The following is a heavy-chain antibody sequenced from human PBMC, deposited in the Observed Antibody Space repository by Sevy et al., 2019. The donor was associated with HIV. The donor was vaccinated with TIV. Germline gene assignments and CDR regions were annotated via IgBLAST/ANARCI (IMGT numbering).Heavy chain of an antibody. D-gene: IGHD3-10*01. CDR1: GFTFSSYA. Sequence: GGSLRLSCSASGFTFSSYAMHWVRQAPGKGLEYVSAISSNGGSTYYADSVKGRFTISRDNSKNMLYLQMSSLRAEDTAVYYCVKASSVRGVIIFDYWGQGTLVTVSS. CDR3: VKASSVRGVIIFDY. J-gene: IGHJ4*02. CDR2: ISSNGGST. V-gene: IGHV3-64D*06.